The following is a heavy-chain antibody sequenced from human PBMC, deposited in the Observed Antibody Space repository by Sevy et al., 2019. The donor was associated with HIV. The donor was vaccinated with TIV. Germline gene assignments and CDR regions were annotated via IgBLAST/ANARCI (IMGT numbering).Heavy chain of an antibody. CDR1: GFIFSNAW. Sequence: GGSLRLSCAASGFIFSNAWMSWVRQAPGKGLEWVGRIKSKSDGGPSDYAAPMKGRFTISRDDSRNTLYLQMNSLKTEDTAVYYCTSMTTVEGVFDFWGQGTLVTVSS. CDR3: TSMTTVEGVFDF. CDR2: IKSKSDGGPS. V-gene: IGHV3-15*01. D-gene: IGHD4-17*01. J-gene: IGHJ4*02.